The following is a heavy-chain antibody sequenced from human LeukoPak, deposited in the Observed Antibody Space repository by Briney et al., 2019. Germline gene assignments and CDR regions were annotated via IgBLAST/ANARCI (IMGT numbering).Heavy chain of an antibody. CDR3: ARDRLSEDGIDV. Sequence: PGGSLRLSCAASGFTFSSYSMNWVRQAPGKGLEWVSSISSSSSYIYYADSVKGRFTISRDNAKNSLYLQMNSLRAEDTAVYYCARDRLSEDGIDVWGQGTTVTVSS. CDR1: GFTFSSYS. J-gene: IGHJ6*02. V-gene: IGHV3-21*01. CDR2: ISSSSSYI. D-gene: IGHD6-19*01.